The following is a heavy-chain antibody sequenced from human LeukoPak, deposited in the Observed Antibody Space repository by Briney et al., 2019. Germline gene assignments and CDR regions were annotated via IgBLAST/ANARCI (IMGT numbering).Heavy chain of an antibody. CDR1: GFTFSNYG. D-gene: IGHD3-3*01. J-gene: IGHJ4*02. Sequence: GGSLRLSCAASGFTFSNYGMNWVRQAPGKGLEWVSSISFSSSYIYYADSVKGRVTISRDNAKNSLNLQMNSLRAEDTAVYYCARDPREIFGVVNIDYWGQGTLVTVSS. CDR3: ARDPREIFGVVNIDY. V-gene: IGHV3-21*01. CDR2: ISFSSSYI.